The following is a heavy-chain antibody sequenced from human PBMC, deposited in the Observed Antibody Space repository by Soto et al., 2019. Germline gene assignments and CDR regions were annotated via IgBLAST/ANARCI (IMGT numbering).Heavy chain of an antibody. CDR2: IKPDESEE. J-gene: IGHJ5*02. Sequence: EVQLVESGGGLVQPGGSLRLSCTASGLTFSDSWMTWVRQAPGKGLEWVARIKPDESEEKYADSVKGRFSISRDNAKNSMYLQMDSLRGEDTAVYYCVRGGSNYASWGQGTLVTVSS. V-gene: IGHV3-7*01. D-gene: IGHD4-4*01. CDR1: GLTFSDSW. CDR3: VRGGSNYAS.